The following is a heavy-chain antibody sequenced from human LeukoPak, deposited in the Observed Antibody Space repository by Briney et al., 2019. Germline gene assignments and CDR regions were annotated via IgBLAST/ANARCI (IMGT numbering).Heavy chain of an antibody. CDR3: ARTPINYYDSSGACFDY. J-gene: IGHJ4*02. CDR1: GYSISSGYY. CDR2: IYHSGST. D-gene: IGHD3-22*01. V-gene: IGHV4-38-2*02. Sequence: PSETLSLTCTVSGYSISSGYYWGRIRQPPGKGLEWIGSIYHSGSTYYNPSLKSRVTISVDTSKNQFSLKLSSVTAADTAVYYCARTPINYYDSSGACFDYWGQGTLVTVSS.